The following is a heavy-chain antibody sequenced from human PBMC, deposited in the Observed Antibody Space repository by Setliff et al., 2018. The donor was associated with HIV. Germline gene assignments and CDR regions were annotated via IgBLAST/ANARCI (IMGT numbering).Heavy chain of an antibody. CDR2: IYYTGNT. CDR1: GGSVRMSSYL. J-gene: IGHJ3*01. V-gene: IGHV4-39*02. D-gene: IGHD3-9*01. CDR3: VREGEYFDTIGHYLVRRFFDL. Sequence: KPSETLSLTCSVSGGSVRMSSYLWAWLRQPPGKELEFIGSIYYTGNTYYNPSLKSRVTIFVDTSKNDFSLRRGSVTAADTAVYYCVREGEYFDTIGHYLVRRFFDLWGQGTMVTVSS.